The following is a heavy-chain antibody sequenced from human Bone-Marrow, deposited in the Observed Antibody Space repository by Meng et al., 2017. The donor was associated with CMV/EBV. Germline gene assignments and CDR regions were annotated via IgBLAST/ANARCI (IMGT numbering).Heavy chain of an antibody. D-gene: IGHD4-17*01. CDR2: IKSKIDGGTT. J-gene: IGHJ4*02. V-gene: IGHV3-15*01. Sequence: GESLKISCAASGFTVSSNYMNWVRQAPGKGLEWVGRIKSKIDGGTTDYAAPVKGRFAISRDDSTNTLYLQMNSLKAEDTAVYYCTTRGDYFDFCGQGTLVTVSS. CDR1: GFTVSSNY. CDR3: TTRGDYFDF.